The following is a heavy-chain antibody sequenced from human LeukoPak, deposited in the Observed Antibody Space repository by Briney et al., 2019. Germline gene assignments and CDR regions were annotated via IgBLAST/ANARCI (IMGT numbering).Heavy chain of an antibody. J-gene: IGHJ4*02. CDR2: ISSNGGST. CDR3: ARSSIVVVSILDY. V-gene: IGHV3-64*01. D-gene: IGHD2-2*01. Sequence: GGSLRLSCAASRFPFSSYAMHWVRQAPGKGLEYVSAISSNGGSTSYANSVKGRFTISRDNSKNTLYLQMGSLRAEDMAVYYCARSSIVVVSILDYWGRGTLVTVSS. CDR1: RFPFSSYA.